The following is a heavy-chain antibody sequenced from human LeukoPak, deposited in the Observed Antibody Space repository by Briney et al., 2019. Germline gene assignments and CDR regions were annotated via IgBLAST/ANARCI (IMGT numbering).Heavy chain of an antibody. CDR2: INHSGST. D-gene: IGHD3-22*01. J-gene: IGHJ6*03. CDR1: GGSFSGYY. CDR3: ARLPYYYDSSGYYKRINYYYYYMDV. V-gene: IGHV4-34*01. Sequence: SETLSLTCAVYGGSFSGYYWSWIRQPPGKGLEWIGEINHSGSTNYNPSLKSRVTISVDTSKNQFSLKLSSVTAADTAVYYCARLPYYYDSSGYYKRINYYYYYMDVWGKGTTVTISS.